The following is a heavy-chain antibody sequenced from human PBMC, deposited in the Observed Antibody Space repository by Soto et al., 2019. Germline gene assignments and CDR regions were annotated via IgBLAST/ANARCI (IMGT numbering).Heavy chain of an antibody. CDR3: ARVSGYCSATSCLGNFDY. CDR1: GGSINNYY. Sequence: QVQMRESGPGLVNASETLSLTCTVSGGSINNYYWGWIRQSPGKGLEWIAYIYYSGTTNYNPSLKSRVTISVDTSRNQFSLKLTSVTAADTAVYYCARVSGYCSATSCLGNFDYWGQGTLVTVSS. J-gene: IGHJ4*02. V-gene: IGHV4-59*13. D-gene: IGHD2-2*01. CDR2: IYYSGTT.